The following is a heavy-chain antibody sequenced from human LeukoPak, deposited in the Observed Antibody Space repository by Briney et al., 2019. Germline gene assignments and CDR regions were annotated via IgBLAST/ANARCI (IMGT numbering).Heavy chain of an antibody. V-gene: IGHV3-23*01. CDR2: ISGSGGST. J-gene: IGHJ4*02. CDR1: GFTFSSYA. CDR3: AKAGGSSGYYFDY. D-gene: IGHD3-22*01. Sequence: GGSLRLSCAASGFTFSSYAMSWVRQAPGKGLEWVSAISGSGGSTYYADSVKGRFTISRDNSKNTLYLQVNSLRAEDTAVYYCAKAGGSSGYYFDYWGQGTLVTVSS.